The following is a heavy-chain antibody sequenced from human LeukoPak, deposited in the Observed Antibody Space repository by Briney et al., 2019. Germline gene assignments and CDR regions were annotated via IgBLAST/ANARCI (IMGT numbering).Heavy chain of an antibody. CDR3: ARGLEAAAVDY. Sequence: SSVKVSCKASGGTFSSYTISWVRQAPGQGLEWMGRIIPILGIANYAQKFQGRVTITTDESTSTVYMELSSLRSEDTAVYYCARGLEAAAVDYWGQGTLVTVSS. J-gene: IGHJ4*02. D-gene: IGHD6-13*01. V-gene: IGHV1-69*16. CDR1: GGTFSSYT. CDR2: IIPILGIA.